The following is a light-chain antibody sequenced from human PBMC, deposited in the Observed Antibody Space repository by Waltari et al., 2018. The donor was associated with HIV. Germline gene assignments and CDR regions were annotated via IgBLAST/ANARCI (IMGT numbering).Light chain of an antibody. Sequence: QSVLTQPPSASGTPGQWVTISCSGSSSNIGSRSVNWYQQLPGTAPKLLIYSDNQRPSGVPDRLSGSTSGTSASLAISGLQSEDEADYYCSTWDDSLNGRVFGGGTKLTVL. J-gene: IGLJ3*02. CDR3: STWDDSLNGRV. V-gene: IGLV1-44*01. CDR1: SSNIGSRS. CDR2: SDN.